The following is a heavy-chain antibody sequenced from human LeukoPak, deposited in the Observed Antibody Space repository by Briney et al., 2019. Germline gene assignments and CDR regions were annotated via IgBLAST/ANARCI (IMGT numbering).Heavy chain of an antibody. Sequence: GASVKVSCKASGGTFSSYAISWVRQAPGQGLEWMGGIIPIFGTANYAQKFQGRVTITAGESTSTAYMELSSLRSEDTAVYYCARGSVTGTTIDYWGQGTLVTVSS. D-gene: IGHD1-20*01. J-gene: IGHJ4*02. CDR1: GGTFSSYA. CDR3: ARGSVTGTTIDY. CDR2: IIPIFGTA. V-gene: IGHV1-69*13.